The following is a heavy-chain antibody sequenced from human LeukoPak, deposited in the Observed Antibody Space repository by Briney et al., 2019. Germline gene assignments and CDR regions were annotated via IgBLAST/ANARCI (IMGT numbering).Heavy chain of an antibody. CDR2: IKQDGSEK. CDR1: GFTFNSYW. Sequence: GGSLRLSCAASGFTFNSYWMSWVRQAPGKGLEWVANIKQDGSEKYYVDSVKGRFTISRDNAKNSLYLQMNSLRVEDTAVYYCARGGTAMVPYYYYGMDVWGQGTTVTVSS. J-gene: IGHJ6*02. D-gene: IGHD5-18*01. CDR3: ARGGTAMVPYYYYGMDV. V-gene: IGHV3-7*03.